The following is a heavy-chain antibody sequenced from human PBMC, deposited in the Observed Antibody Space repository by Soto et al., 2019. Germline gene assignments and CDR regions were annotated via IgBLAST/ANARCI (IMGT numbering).Heavy chain of an antibody. D-gene: IGHD6-19*01. CDR3: ARAIAVAGTGVFDY. CDR2: IYYSGST. Sequence: QVQLQESGPGLVKPSQTLSLTCTVSGGSISSGDYYWSWIRQPPEKGLEWIGYIYYSGSTYYNPSLTSRVTISVDTSKNQFSLKLSSVTAADTAVYYCARAIAVAGTGVFDYWGQGTLVTVSS. CDR1: GGSISSGDYY. J-gene: IGHJ4*02. V-gene: IGHV4-30-4*01.